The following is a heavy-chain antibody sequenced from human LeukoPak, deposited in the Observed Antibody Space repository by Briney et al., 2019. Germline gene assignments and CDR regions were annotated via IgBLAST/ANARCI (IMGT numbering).Heavy chain of an antibody. D-gene: IGHD1-1*01. V-gene: IGHV1-24*01. J-gene: IGHJ3*02. CDR1: GYSLSDLS. CDR2: FEPEEGEHGET. Sequence: ASVNVSCRVSGYSLSDLSIHWVRDVAGKGLEWMGGFEPEEGEHGETIYAQKFENRLTLTEDTAVDTAYMELISLTSEDTAVYYCATDRLEIYALHIWGQGTVVTVSS. CDR3: ATDRLEIYALHI.